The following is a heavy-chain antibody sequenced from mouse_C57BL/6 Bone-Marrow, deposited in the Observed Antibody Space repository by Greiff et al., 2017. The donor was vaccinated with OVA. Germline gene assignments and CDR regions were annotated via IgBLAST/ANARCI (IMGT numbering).Heavy chain of an antibody. CDR2: IYPGSGST. CDR3: ARRDMVTGSVYFDY. CDR1: GYTFTSYW. V-gene: IGHV1-55*01. D-gene: IGHD2-2*01. Sequence: VQLQQPGAELVKPGASVKMSCKASGYTFTSYWITWVKQRPGQGLEWIGDIYPGSGSTNYNEKFKSKATLTVDTSSSTAYMQLSSLTSEDSAVYYCARRDMVTGSVYFDYWGQGTTLTVSS. J-gene: IGHJ2*01.